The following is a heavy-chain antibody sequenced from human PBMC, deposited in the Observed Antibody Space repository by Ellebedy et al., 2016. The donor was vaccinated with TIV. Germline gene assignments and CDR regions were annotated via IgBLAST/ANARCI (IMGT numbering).Heavy chain of an antibody. CDR1: GFPFRRFW. V-gene: IGHV3-7*03. J-gene: IGHJ4*02. CDR2: IEPDGSEK. D-gene: IGHD2-21*01. Sequence: GESLKISCAASGFPFRRFWMSWVRQAPGKGLEWVANIEPDGSEKYYVDSVKGRFTNSRDNAKASLFLQMNSLRAEDTALYYCAREGGDDGDSFSGHFDSWGQGTLVTVSS. CDR3: AREGGDDGDSFSGHFDS.